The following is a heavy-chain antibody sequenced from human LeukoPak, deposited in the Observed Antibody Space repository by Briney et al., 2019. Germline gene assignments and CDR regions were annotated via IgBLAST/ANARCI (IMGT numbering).Heavy chain of an antibody. Sequence: GRSLRLSCAASGFTFSSYGMHWVRQAPGKGLEWVAVISYDGSNKYYADSVKGRFTISRDNSKNTLYLQMNSLRAEDTAVYYCARDSSGYYYVPNFDYWGQGTLVTVSS. V-gene: IGHV3-30*03. CDR1: GFTFSSYG. J-gene: IGHJ4*02. CDR3: ARDSSGYYYVPNFDY. D-gene: IGHD3-22*01. CDR2: ISYDGSNK.